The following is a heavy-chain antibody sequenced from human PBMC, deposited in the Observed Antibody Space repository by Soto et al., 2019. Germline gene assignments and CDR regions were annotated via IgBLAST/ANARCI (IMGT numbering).Heavy chain of an antibody. CDR3: ARDEIVVPAAIGNYFDY. CDR1: GVSVSSGSYY. Sequence: SETLSLTCTFSGVSVSSGSYYWSWIRQPPGKGLEWIGYIYYSGSTNYNPSLKSRVTISVDTSKNQFSLKLSSVTAADTAVYYCARDEIVVPAAIGNYFDYWGQGTLVTVSS. V-gene: IGHV4-61*01. D-gene: IGHD2-2*02. J-gene: IGHJ4*02. CDR2: IYYSGST.